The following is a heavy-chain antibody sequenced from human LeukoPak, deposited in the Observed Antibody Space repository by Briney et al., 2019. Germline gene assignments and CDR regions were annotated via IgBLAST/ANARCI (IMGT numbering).Heavy chain of an antibody. D-gene: IGHD6-19*01. CDR1: GFTFSSYA. J-gene: IGHJ1*01. CDR2: ISGSGGST. V-gene: IGHV3-23*01. CDR3: AKDPSSGWYSLAKYFQH. Sequence: GGSLRLSCAASGFTFSSYAMSWVRQAPGKGLEWVSAISGSGGSTYYADSVKGRFTISRDNSKNTLYLQMNSLRAEDTAVYYCAKDPSSGWYSLAKYFQHWGQGTLVTVSS.